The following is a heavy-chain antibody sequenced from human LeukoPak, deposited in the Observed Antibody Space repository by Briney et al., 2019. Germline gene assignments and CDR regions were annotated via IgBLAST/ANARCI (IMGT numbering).Heavy chain of an antibody. V-gene: IGHV1-18*01. J-gene: IGHJ3*02. CDR1: GYTFTSYG. Sequence: ASVKVSCKASGYTFTSYGISWVRQAPGQGLEWMGWISAYNGNTNYAQKLQGRVTMTTDTSTSTAYMELRSLRSDDAAVYYCARDLLGVAAAGQNDAFDIWGQGTMVTVSS. D-gene: IGHD6-13*01. CDR2: ISAYNGNT. CDR3: ARDLLGVAAAGQNDAFDI.